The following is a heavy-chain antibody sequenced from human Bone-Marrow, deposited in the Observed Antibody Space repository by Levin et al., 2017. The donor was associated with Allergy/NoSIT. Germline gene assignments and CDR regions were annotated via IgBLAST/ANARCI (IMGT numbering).Heavy chain of an antibody. CDR2: ISGSGKHI. CDR1: GFTFSSYS. J-gene: IGHJ5*02. Sequence: PGGSLRLSCAASGFTFSSYSINWVRQAPGKGLEWVSSISGSGKHIYYPDSLRGRFTVSRDNDKNSLYLQMNSLRAEDTAVYYCAREFEGRAGFDPWGQGTVVTVSS. CDR3: AREFEGRAGFDP. V-gene: IGHV3-21*01.